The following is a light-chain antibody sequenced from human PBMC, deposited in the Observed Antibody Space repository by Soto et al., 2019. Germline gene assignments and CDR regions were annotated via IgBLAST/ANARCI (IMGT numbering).Light chain of an antibody. V-gene: IGKV3-20*01. J-gene: IGKJ5*01. CDR2: GAS. Sequence: ETVLTQSPGTLSLSPGERATLSCRASQSITNNYLAWYQQKPGQAPRLLIYGASIRVTGIPARFSGSGSGTEFTITISSREPEDFAVYYCQQYRTSPLTFGQGTRLEIK. CDR1: QSITNNY. CDR3: QQYRTSPLT.